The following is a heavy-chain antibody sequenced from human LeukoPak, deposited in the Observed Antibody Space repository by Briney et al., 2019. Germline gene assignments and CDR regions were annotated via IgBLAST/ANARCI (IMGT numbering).Heavy chain of an antibody. V-gene: IGHV1-8*01. CDR2: MNPNSGNT. J-gene: IGHJ4*02. CDR3: AVTFSGSYATDDY. Sequence: ASVKVSCKASGYTSTSYDINWVRQATGQGLEWMGWMNPNSGNTGYAQKFQGRVTMTRNTSISTAYMELSSLRSEDTAVYYCAVTFSGSYATDDYWGQGTLVTVSS. D-gene: IGHD3-16*01. CDR1: GYTSTSYD.